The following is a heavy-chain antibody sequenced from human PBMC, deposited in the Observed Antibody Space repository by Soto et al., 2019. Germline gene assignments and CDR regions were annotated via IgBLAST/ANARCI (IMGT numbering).Heavy chain of an antibody. J-gene: IGHJ5*02. Sequence: QVQLVQSGADVKKPGSSVRVSCKASGGTFSTYAINWVRQAPGHGLEWMGVILPIFYKTHYAQTFQGRVTIIADKSTSTSYMELSSLRSEDTAVHYCARDGVQFLYKTYFDPWGQGTLVNVSS. V-gene: IGHV1-69*06. CDR2: ILPIFYKT. D-gene: IGHD3-3*01. CDR3: ARDGVQFLYKTYFDP. CDR1: GGTFSTYA.